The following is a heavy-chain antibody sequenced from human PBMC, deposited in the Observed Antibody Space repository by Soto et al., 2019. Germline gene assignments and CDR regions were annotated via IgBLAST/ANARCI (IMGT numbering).Heavy chain of an antibody. CDR2: IYWDDDK. J-gene: IGHJ5*02. Sequence: QITLKESGPTLVKPTQTLTLTCTFSGFSLSTSGVGVGWIRQPPGKALEWLALIYWDDDKRYSPSLKSRLTITKDTSKNRVVLTMTNMDPVDTATYYCAHSQGIQLCCNWFAPWGQGTLVTVSS. V-gene: IGHV2-5*02. CDR3: AHSQGIQLCCNWFAP. CDR1: GFSLSTSGVG. D-gene: IGHD5-18*01.